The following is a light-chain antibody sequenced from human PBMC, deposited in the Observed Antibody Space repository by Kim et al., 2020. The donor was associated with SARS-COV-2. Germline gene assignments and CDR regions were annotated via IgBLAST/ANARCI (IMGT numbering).Light chain of an antibody. Sequence: SYELTQPPSVSVAPGKTARITCGGNNIGSKSVHWYQQKPGQAPVLVIYYDSDRPSGIPERFSGSNSGNTATLTISRVEAGDEADYYCQVWDSSLGVFGTGTKVTVL. CDR2: YDS. CDR1: NIGSKS. CDR3: QVWDSSLGV. J-gene: IGLJ1*01. V-gene: IGLV3-21*04.